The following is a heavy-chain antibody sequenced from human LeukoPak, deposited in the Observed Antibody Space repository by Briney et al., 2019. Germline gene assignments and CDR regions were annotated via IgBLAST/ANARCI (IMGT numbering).Heavy chain of an antibody. Sequence: SETLSLTCAVYGGSFSGYYWSWIRQPPGKGLEWIGEINHSGSTNYNPSLKSRVTISVDTSKNQFSLKLSSVTAADTAVYYCARRGNPIAARRGVYWFDPWGQGNLVTVSS. CDR3: ARRGNPIAARRGVYWFDP. V-gene: IGHV4-34*01. J-gene: IGHJ5*02. CDR1: GGSFSGYY. CDR2: INHSGST. D-gene: IGHD6-6*01.